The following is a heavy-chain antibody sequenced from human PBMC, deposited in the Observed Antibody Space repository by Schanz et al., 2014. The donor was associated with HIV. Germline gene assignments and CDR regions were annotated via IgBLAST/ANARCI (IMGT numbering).Heavy chain of an antibody. CDR3: AKDMGGVVPAAPFYYYGMDV. V-gene: IGHV3-23*04. CDR1: GFIVSSNY. Sequence: EVQLVETGGGLIQPGGSLRLSCAASGFIVSSNYMSWVRQAPGKGLEWVSTISGSGAGTYYADSVKGRFTISRDNSKNTLFLQMNSLRAEDTALYYCAKDMGGVVPAAPFYYYGMDVWGQGTTVTVSS. CDR2: ISGSGAGT. D-gene: IGHD2-2*01. J-gene: IGHJ6*02.